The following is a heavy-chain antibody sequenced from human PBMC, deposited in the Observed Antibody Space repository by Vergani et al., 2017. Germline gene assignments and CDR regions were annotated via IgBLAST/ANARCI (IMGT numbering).Heavy chain of an antibody. Sequence: QVQLVQSGAEVKTPGASVKVSCKASGYTFTSYGISWVRQAPGQGLEWMGWISAYNGNTNYAQKLQGRVTMTTDTSTSTAYMELRSLRSDDTAVYYCARVNTGMTTGINWYFDLWGRGTLVTVSS. CDR1: GYTFTSYG. CDR2: ISAYNGNT. J-gene: IGHJ2*01. V-gene: IGHV1-18*01. CDR3: ARVNTGMTTGINWYFDL. D-gene: IGHD4-17*01.